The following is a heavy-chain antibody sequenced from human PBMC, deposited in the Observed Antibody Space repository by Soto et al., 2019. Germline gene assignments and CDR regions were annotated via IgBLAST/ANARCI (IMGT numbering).Heavy chain of an antibody. CDR3: VRHRFSHMLTAAFDP. V-gene: IGHV4-39*01. D-gene: IGHD3-9*01. CDR1: GASISGSSYY. J-gene: IGHJ5*02. CDR2: VDYGGIT. Sequence: PSETLSLTCSVSGASISGSSYYWGWLRQPPGKGLEWIGSVDYGGITYYNPSLKTRLSISVESSRTHFSLRLTSVTAADPALYYCVRHRFSHMLTAAFDPRGQGTLVTFSS.